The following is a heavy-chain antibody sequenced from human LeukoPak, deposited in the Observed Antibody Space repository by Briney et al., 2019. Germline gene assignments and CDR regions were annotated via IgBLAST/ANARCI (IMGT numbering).Heavy chain of an antibody. CDR3: ARRGSSSWYFDS. Sequence: PSETLSLTCTVSGGSISSYFWSWIRQPPGKGLEWIGYVYYSGSTSYNPSLKSRATISVDTSKNQFSLKLSSVTAADTAVYYCARRGSSSWYFDSWGQGTLVPVSS. CDR1: GGSISSYF. J-gene: IGHJ4*02. D-gene: IGHD6-13*01. CDR2: VYYSGST. V-gene: IGHV4-59*01.